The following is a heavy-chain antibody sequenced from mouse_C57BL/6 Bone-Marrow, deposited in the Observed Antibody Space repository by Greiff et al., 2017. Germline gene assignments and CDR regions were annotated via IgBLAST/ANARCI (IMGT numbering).Heavy chain of an antibody. D-gene: IGHD2-3*01. V-gene: IGHV2-9-1*01. CDR3: ARYEGYYVPYYYAMDY. J-gene: IGHJ4*01. CDR2: IWTGGGT. CDR1: GFSLTSYA. Sequence: QVQLKQSGPGLVAPSQSLSITCNVSGFSLTSYAISWVRQPPGKGLEWLGVIWTGGGTNYNSALKSRLSISKDNSKSQVFLKMNSLQTDDTARYYCARYEGYYVPYYYAMDYWGQGTSVTVSS.